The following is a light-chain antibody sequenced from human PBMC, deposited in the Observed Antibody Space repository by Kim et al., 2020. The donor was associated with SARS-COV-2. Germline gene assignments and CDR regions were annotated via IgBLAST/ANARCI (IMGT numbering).Light chain of an antibody. CDR1: QSFGGY. V-gene: IGKV1-5*03. CDR2: KAS. Sequence: DVQMTQSPSTLSASVGDRVTITCRASQSFGGYLAWYQHKPGKAPVLLIYKASSLQSGVPSKFSGSGSGTEFTLTISSLQPDDFATYYCQQYKNYPYTFGQGTKLEI. J-gene: IGKJ2*01. CDR3: QQYKNYPYT.